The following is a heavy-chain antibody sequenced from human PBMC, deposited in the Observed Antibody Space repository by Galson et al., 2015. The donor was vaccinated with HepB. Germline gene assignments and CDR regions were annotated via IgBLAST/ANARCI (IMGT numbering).Heavy chain of an antibody. D-gene: IGHD5-18*01. Sequence: SVKVSCKASGYTFTSYYMHWVRQAPGQGLEWMGIINPSGGSTSYAQKFQGRVTMTRDTSTSTVYMELSSLRSEDTAVYYCARDPSNSYGGGDYYYYMDVWGKGTTVTVSS. J-gene: IGHJ6*03. CDR2: INPSGGST. V-gene: IGHV1-46*01. CDR3: ARDPSNSYGGGDYYYYMDV. CDR1: GYTFTSYY.